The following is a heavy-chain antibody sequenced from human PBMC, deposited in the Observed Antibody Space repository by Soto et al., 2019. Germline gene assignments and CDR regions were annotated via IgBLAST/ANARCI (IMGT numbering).Heavy chain of an antibody. CDR2: IFPSGTT. CDR1: GGSISRGGYS. D-gene: IGHD1-26*01. CDR3: ARECGRRSPDWYFHV. V-gene: IGHV4-30-2*01. Sequence: QLQLQESGSGLVKPSQTLSLTCTVSGGSISRGGYSWSWLRQPPGNGLEWIGYIFPSGTTYYNPSLQSRVTISVDGSHNLSSLELSSATAAGRAIYYCARECGRRSPDWYFHVWGRGTLVTVSS. J-gene: IGHJ2*01.